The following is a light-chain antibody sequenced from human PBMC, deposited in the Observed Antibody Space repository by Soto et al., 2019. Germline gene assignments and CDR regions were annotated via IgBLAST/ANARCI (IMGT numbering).Light chain of an antibody. J-gene: IGKJ1*01. CDR3: PHSGYSSCP. CDR1: QSLLHSNEKTY. Sequence: EIVMTHTPLSLSVTPGKPASISFNSSQSLLHSNEKTYVHWYLQKPGQPPHLLSYDVSTRLSGVPDRFSGSGSGTAFTLTISRLEPGDFAVYYSPHSGYSSCPFAQGTKL. CDR2: DVS. V-gene: IGKV2D-29*01.